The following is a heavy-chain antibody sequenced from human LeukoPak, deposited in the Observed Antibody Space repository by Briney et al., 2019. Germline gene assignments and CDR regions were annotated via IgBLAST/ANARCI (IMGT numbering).Heavy chain of an antibody. CDR2: INHSGST. V-gene: IGHV4-34*01. CDR3: AKLSGSSWAVDY. Sequence: SETLSLTCAVYGGSFSGYYWSWIRQPPGKGLEWIGEINHSGSTNYNPSLKSRVTISVDTSKNQFSLKLSPVTAADTAVYYCAKLSGSSWAVDYWGQGTLVTVSS. CDR1: GGSFSGYY. D-gene: IGHD2/OR15-2a*01. J-gene: IGHJ4*02.